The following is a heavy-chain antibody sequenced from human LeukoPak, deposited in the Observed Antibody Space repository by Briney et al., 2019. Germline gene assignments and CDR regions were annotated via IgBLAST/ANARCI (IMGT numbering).Heavy chain of an antibody. Sequence: GASVKVSCKASGYTFTGYYMHWVRQAPGQGLEWMGWINPNSGGTNYAQKFQGRVTTTRDTSISTAYMELSRLRSDDTAVYYCARDRLPNRITMIVGTFDPWGQGTLVTVSS. J-gene: IGHJ5*02. CDR3: ARDRLPNRITMIVGTFDP. D-gene: IGHD3-22*01. CDR1: GYTFTGYY. CDR2: INPNSGGT. V-gene: IGHV1-2*02.